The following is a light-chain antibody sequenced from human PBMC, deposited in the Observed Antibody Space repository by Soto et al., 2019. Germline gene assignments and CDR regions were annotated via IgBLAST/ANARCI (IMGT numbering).Light chain of an antibody. CDR2: ASS. CDR1: QSIGSN. Sequence: EIVMTQSPATLSVSPGERATLSCRASQSIGSNLAWYQQKPGQAPRLVIYASSIRASDFPARFSGSGSGTDVTLTISGLQSDDFAVYFCQQYNNWPPKWTFGQGTKVEIK. J-gene: IGKJ1*01. CDR3: QQYNNWPPKWT. V-gene: IGKV3-15*01.